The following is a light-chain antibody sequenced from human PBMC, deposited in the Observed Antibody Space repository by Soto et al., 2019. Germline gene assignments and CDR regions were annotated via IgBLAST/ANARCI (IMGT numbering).Light chain of an antibody. CDR3: QQRSKWPWT. CDR2: DTP. CDR1: QSISSY. Sequence: EIVLTQSPATLSLSPGERATLSCRASQSISSYFAWYQQKPGQAPRLVIYDTPNMATGIPARLSGSGSGTDFTLTSDSLEPEEFAVYYCQQRSKWPWTFGQGTKVELK. V-gene: IGKV3-11*01. J-gene: IGKJ1*01.